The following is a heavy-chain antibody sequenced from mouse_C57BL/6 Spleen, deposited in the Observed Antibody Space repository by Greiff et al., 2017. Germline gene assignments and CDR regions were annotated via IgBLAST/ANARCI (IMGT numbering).Heavy chain of an antibody. J-gene: IGHJ4*01. V-gene: IGHV1-52*01. CDR1: GYTFTSYW. D-gene: IGHD2-12*01. CDR3: ARDDDGYAIDY. Sequence: QVQLQQPGAELVRPGSSVKLSCKASGYTFTSYWMHRVKQRPIQGLEWIGNIDPSDSETHYNQKFKDKAPLTVDKSSSTAFMQRSLLTSEYSAVYYCARDDDGYAIDYWGQGTSVTVSS. CDR2: IDPSDSET.